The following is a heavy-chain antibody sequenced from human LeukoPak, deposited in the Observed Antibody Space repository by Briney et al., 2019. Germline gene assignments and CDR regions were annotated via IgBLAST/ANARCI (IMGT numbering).Heavy chain of an antibody. J-gene: IGHJ1*01. Sequence: PGGSLGLSCAASGFTFSSYAMSWVRQAPGKGLEWVSGISSNGGSTYYADSVKGRFTISRDNSKNTLCLQINSLRAEDTAVYYCAKYRGDGYKWGYFQEWGQGTLVTVSS. D-gene: IGHD5-24*01. CDR2: ISSNGGST. V-gene: IGHV3-23*01. CDR3: AKYRGDGYKWGYFQE. CDR1: GFTFSSYA.